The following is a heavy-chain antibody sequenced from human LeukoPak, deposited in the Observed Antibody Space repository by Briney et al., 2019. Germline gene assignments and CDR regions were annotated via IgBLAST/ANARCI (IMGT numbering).Heavy chain of an antibody. CDR2: IWYDGTNK. Sequence: PGGSLRLSCAASGVTFSSYGMHWVRQAPGKGLECVAVIWYDGTNKYYADSVKGRFTISRDNSKNTLYLQMNSLRAEDTAVYYCARDATRAYYYDSSGFHAFDIWGQGTMVTVSS. J-gene: IGHJ3*02. CDR1: GVTFSSYG. CDR3: ARDATRAYYYDSSGFHAFDI. V-gene: IGHV3-33*01. D-gene: IGHD3-22*01.